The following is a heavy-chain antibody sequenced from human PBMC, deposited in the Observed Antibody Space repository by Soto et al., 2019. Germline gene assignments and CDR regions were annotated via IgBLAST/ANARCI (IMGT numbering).Heavy chain of an antibody. Sequence: PSETLCLTCSVSGGSISSSQWWGWVRQSPGMGLEWIGETYHSGSTNYNPSLYSRVTVSLDKSKNQFSLKLTSVNAADTAIYYCPPREGLPDPFDIRGHGTMVTVSS. CDR3: PPREGLPDPFDI. V-gene: IGHV4-4*02. D-gene: IGHD1-26*01. J-gene: IGHJ3*02. CDR2: TYHSGST. CDR1: GGSISSSQW.